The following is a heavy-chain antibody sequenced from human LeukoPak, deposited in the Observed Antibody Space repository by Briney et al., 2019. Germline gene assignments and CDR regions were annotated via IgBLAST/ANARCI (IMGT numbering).Heavy chain of an antibody. Sequence: GESLKISCKGSGYSFTSNWIGWVRQMPGKGLEWMGIIYPGDSDTRYSPSFEGQVTISADKSISTAFLQWSSLKASDTAMYYCARRGIVGATPLDYWGQGTLVTVAS. CDR2: IYPGDSDT. CDR3: ARRGIVGATPLDY. J-gene: IGHJ4*02. D-gene: IGHD1-26*01. V-gene: IGHV5-51*01. CDR1: GYSFTSNW.